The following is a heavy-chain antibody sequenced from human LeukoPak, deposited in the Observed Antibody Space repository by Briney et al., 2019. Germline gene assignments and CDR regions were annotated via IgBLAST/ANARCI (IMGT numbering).Heavy chain of an antibody. CDR2: IYYSGST. CDR1: GGSISSYY. Sequence: SETLSLTCTVSGGSISSYYWSWIRQPPGKGLEWIGYIYYSGSTNYNPSLKSRVTISVGTSKNQFSLKLSSVTAADTAVYYCASHVDTAMVGDYWGQGTLVTVSS. CDR3: ASHVDTAMVGDY. J-gene: IGHJ4*02. V-gene: IGHV4-59*01. D-gene: IGHD5-18*01.